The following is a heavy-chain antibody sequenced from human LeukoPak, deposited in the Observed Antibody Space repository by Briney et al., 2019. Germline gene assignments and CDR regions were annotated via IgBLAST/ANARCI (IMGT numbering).Heavy chain of an antibody. CDR2: ISGSGGST. CDR1: GFSFGSEA. CDR3: AKDDSSGFNPSPFDY. D-gene: IGHD6-19*01. V-gene: IGHV3-23*01. J-gene: IGHJ4*02. Sequence: GGSLRLSCVVSGFSFGSEAMSWVRQAPGKGLEWVSAISGSGGSTYYADSVKGRFTISRDNSKNTLYLQMNSLRAEDTAVYYCAKDDSSGFNPSPFDYWGQGTLVTVSS.